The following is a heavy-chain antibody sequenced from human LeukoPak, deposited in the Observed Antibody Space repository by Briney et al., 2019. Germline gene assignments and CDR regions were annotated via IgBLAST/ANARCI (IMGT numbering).Heavy chain of an antibody. CDR2: IYHSGST. V-gene: IGHV4-4*02. J-gene: IGHJ5*02. CDR1: GGSISSSNW. Sequence: SETLSLTCAVSGGSISSSNWWSWVRQPPGKGLEWIGEIYHSGSTNYNPSLKSRVTISVDKSKNQFSLKRSSVTAADTAVYYCARGLAGYYPTNWFDPWGQGTLVTVSS. D-gene: IGHD3-9*01. CDR3: ARGLAGYYPTNWFDP.